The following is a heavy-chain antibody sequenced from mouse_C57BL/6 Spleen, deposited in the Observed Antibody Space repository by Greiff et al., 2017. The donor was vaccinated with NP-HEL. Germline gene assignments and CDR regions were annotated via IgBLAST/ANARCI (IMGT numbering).Heavy chain of an antibody. Sequence: VHVKQSGPELVKPGASVKISCKASGYSFTDYNMNWVKQSNGKSLEWIGVINPNYGTTSYNQKFKGKATLTVDQSSSTAYMQLNSLTSEDSAVYYCARSGDYGNYEDWYFDVWGTGTTVTVSS. J-gene: IGHJ1*03. CDR3: ARSGDYGNYEDWYFDV. CDR1: GYSFTDYN. D-gene: IGHD2-1*01. V-gene: IGHV1-39*01. CDR2: INPNYGTT.